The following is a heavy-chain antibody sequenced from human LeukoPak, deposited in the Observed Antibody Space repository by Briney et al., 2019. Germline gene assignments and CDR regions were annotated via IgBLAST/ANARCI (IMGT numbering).Heavy chain of an antibody. CDR2: IYTSGST. J-gene: IGHJ3*02. Sequence: PSETLSLTCTVSGGSISSGSYYWSWIRQPAGKGLEWIGRIYTSGSTNYNPSLKSRVTISVDTSRNQFSLKLSSVTAADTAVYYCARDEGYCSGGSCYRRRNDAFDIWGQGTMVTVSS. V-gene: IGHV4-61*02. CDR1: GGSISSGSYY. D-gene: IGHD2-15*01. CDR3: ARDEGYCSGGSCYRRRNDAFDI.